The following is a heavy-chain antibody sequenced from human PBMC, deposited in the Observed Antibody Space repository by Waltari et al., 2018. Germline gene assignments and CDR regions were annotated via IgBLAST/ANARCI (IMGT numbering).Heavy chain of an antibody. CDR1: GGTFSIHA. CDR2: VIPMFGTL. CDR3: ASGAGYCSSSNCPHDAFNV. V-gene: IGHV1-69*01. J-gene: IGHJ3*01. Sequence: QVQLMQSGAEVKKPGSSVKVSCKASGGTFSIHAISWVRQAPGQGLEWLGGVIPMFGTLNYAQRFQGRVTITAAESTSTIYMELHTLRSEDTAVYYCASGAGYCSSSNCPHDAFNVWGQGTMVTVSS. D-gene: IGHD2-2*01.